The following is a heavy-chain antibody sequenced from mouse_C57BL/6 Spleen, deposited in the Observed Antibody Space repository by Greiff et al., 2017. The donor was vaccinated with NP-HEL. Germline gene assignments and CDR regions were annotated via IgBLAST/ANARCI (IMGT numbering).Heavy chain of an antibody. D-gene: IGHD2-12*01. Sequence: QVQLKQPGAELVKPGASVKMSCKASGYTFTSYWITWVKQRPGQGLEWIGDIYPGSGSTNYNEKFKSKATLTVDTSSSTAYMQLSSLTSEDAAVYYGARSHYSYDYWGQGTTLTVSS. CDR3: ARSHYSYDY. V-gene: IGHV1-55*01. CDR1: GYTFTSYW. CDR2: IYPGSGST. J-gene: IGHJ2*01.